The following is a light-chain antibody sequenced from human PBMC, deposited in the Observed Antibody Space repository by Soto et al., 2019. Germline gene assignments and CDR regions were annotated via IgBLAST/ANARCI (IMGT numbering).Light chain of an antibody. CDR2: EVS. J-gene: IGLJ1*01. CDR3: SSYTSSSTLYV. CDR1: SSDVGNYDY. V-gene: IGLV2-14*01. Sequence: QSVLTQPASVSGSPGQSITISRTGTSSDVGNYDYVSWYQQHPGNAPKLMIFEVSNRPSGVSNRFSGSKSGNTASLTISGLQAEDEADYYCSSYTSSSTLYVFGTGTKLTVL.